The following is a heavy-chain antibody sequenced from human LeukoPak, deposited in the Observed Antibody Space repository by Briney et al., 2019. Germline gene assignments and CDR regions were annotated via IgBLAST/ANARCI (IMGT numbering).Heavy chain of an antibody. CDR3: ARVTARIFQH. V-gene: IGHV4-59*01. J-gene: IGHJ1*01. Sequence: SETLSLTCTVSGGSISSYYWSWIRQPPGKGLEWIGYIYYSGSTNYNPSLKGRVTISVDTSKNQFSLKLSSVTAADTAVYYCARVTARIFQHWGQGTLVTVSS. D-gene: IGHD2-15*01. CDR2: IYYSGST. CDR1: GGSISSYY.